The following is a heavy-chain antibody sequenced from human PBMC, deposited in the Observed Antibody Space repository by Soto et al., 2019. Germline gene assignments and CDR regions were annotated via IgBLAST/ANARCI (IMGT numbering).Heavy chain of an antibody. CDR3: AKDNWNDAVDY. CDR2: ISYDGSNK. J-gene: IGHJ4*02. D-gene: IGHD1-20*01. V-gene: IGHV3-30*18. CDR1: GFTCSSYG. Sequence: QVQLVESGGGVVQPGRSLRLSCAASGFTCSSYGMHWVRQAPGKGLEWVAVISYDGSNKYYADSVKGRFAISRDNSKNTLYLQMNSLRAEDTALYYCAKDNWNDAVDYWGQGTLVTVSS.